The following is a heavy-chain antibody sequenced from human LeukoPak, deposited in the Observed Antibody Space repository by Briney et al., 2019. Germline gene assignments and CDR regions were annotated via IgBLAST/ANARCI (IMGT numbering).Heavy chain of an antibody. D-gene: IGHD4-11*01. CDR3: ARDYRRYFDF. Sequence: ASLKVSCKAAGYTFTGYYIYWVRQAPGEGLEWMGWINPNSGDTDYTQKIQGRVTMTRDTSISTAYMDLRRVRSDDTAVYYCARDYRRYFDFWGQGTLVTVSS. CDR1: GYTFTGYY. CDR2: INPNSGDT. V-gene: IGHV1-2*02. J-gene: IGHJ4*02.